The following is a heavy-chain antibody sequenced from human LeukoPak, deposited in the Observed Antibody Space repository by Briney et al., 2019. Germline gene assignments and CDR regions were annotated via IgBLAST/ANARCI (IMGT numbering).Heavy chain of an antibody. V-gene: IGHV1-8*01. Sequence: ASVKVSCKASGYTFTNYDINWVRQATGQGLEWMGWMNPNSGNTGYSQNFQGRVTMTRDTSISTAYMELSSLMSEDTAVYCCARGLPKAVFGMVIEDWGQGTLVTVSS. D-gene: IGHD3-3*01. J-gene: IGHJ1*01. CDR2: MNPNSGNT. CDR1: GYTFTNYD. CDR3: ARGLPKAVFGMVIED.